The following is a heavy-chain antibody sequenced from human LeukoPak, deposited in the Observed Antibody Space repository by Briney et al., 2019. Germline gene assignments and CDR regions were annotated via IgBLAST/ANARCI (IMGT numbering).Heavy chain of an antibody. D-gene: IGHD6-13*01. J-gene: IGHJ5*02. V-gene: IGHV3-48*01. CDR1: GFTFSNAW. Sequence: GGSLRLSCAASGFTFSNAWMNWVRQAPGKGLEWVSYITSSSSTIYYADSVKGRFTISRDNAKNSLYLQMNSLRAEDTAVYYCARGYSSSSRLNWFDPWGQGTLVTVSS. CDR3: ARGYSSSSRLNWFDP. CDR2: ITSSSSTI.